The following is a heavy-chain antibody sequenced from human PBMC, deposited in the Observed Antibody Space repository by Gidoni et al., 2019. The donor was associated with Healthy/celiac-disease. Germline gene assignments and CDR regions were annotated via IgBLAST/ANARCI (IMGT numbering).Heavy chain of an antibody. CDR2: IRSKAYGGTT. V-gene: IGHV3-49*05. Sequence: EVQLVESGGGLVKPGRSLRLSCTASGFTFGDYAMSWFRQAPGKGLEWVGFIRSKAYGGTTEYAASVKGRFTISRDDSKSIAYLQMNSLKTEDTAVYYCTGCYYDSSGQYYFDYWGQGTLVTVSS. J-gene: IGHJ4*02. D-gene: IGHD3-22*01. CDR1: GFTFGDYA. CDR3: TGCYYDSSGQYYFDY.